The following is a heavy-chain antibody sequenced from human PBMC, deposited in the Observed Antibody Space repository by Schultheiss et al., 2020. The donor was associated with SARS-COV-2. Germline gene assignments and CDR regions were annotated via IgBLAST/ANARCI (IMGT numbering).Heavy chain of an antibody. Sequence: GESLKISCAASGFTFSSYWMHWVRQAPGKGLVWVSRINSDGSSTSYADSVKGRFTISRDNAKNTLYLQMNSLRAEDTAVYYCARRTRIGCMDVWGQGTTVTVSS. CDR2: INSDGSST. V-gene: IGHV3-74*01. CDR1: GFTFSSYW. J-gene: IGHJ6*02. D-gene: IGHD3-22*01. CDR3: ARRTRIGCMDV.